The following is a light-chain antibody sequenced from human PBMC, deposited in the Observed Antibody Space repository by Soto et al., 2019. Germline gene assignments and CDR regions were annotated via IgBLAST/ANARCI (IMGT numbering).Light chain of an antibody. V-gene: IGKV3-20*01. CDR2: GAS. Sequence: EIVLTQSPGTLSLSPGERATLSCRASQSVSSSYLAWYPQQPGQATRLIIYGASTRATDMPGTLGGRASGNEFTLTITSLRPEDGGVYYCQQYRSWPRTFGQGTKVDIK. J-gene: IGKJ1*01. CDR3: QQYRSWPRT. CDR1: QSVSSSY.